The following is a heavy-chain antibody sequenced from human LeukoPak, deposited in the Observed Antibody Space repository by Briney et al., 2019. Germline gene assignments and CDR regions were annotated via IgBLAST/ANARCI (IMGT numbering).Heavy chain of an antibody. CDR3: AGCSGWFFDY. Sequence: PSETLSLTCTVSGGSISSGVYYWSWIRQHPGKGLEWIGYIYYSGSTYYNPSLKSRVTISVDTSKNQFSLKLSSVTAADTAVYYCAGCSGWFFDYWGQGTLVTVSS. J-gene: IGHJ4*02. D-gene: IGHD6-19*01. CDR1: GGSISSGVYY. CDR2: IYYSGST. V-gene: IGHV4-31*03.